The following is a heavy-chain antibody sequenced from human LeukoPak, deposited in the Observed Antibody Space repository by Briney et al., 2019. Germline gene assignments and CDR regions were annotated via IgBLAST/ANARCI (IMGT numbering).Heavy chain of an antibody. CDR2: INHSGST. J-gene: IGHJ3*02. V-gene: IGHV4-34*01. Sequence: SETLSLTCAVYGASFSGYYWSWIRQPPGKGLEWLGEINHSGSTNYNPSLKSRVTISVDTSKNQFSLKLSSVTATDTAVYYCARGGADIVVVPAASDAFDIWGQGTMVTVSS. D-gene: IGHD2-2*01. CDR1: GASFSGYY. CDR3: ARGGADIVVVPAASDAFDI.